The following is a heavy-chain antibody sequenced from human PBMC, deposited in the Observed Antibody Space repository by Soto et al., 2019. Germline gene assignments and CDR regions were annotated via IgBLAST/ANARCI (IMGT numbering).Heavy chain of an antibody. CDR1: GVSISSNNW. CDR2: IYHSGST. Sequence: QVQLQESGPGLVKPSATLSLTCAVSGVSISSNNWWSWVRQPPGKGLEWIGEIYHSGSTNYNPSLKSRVTISVDKSKNQFSLKLSSMTAADTAVYYCATLKTYPIFGLYNWFDPWGQGTLVTVSS. CDR3: ATLKTYPIFGLYNWFDP. J-gene: IGHJ5*02. V-gene: IGHV4-4*02. D-gene: IGHD3-3*01.